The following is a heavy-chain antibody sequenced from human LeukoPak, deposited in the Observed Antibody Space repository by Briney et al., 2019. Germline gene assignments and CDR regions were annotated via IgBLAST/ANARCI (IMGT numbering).Heavy chain of an antibody. CDR3: AKVAEGGYSYGYYYYYMDV. CDR2: IWYDGSNK. Sequence: GRSLRLSCAASGFTFSSYGMHWVRQAPGKGLEWVAVIWYDGSNKYYADSVKGRFTISRDNSKNTLYLQMNSLRAEDTAVYYCAKVAEGGYSYGYYYYYMDVWGKGTTVTVSS. V-gene: IGHV3-33*06. D-gene: IGHD5-18*01. J-gene: IGHJ6*03. CDR1: GFTFSSYG.